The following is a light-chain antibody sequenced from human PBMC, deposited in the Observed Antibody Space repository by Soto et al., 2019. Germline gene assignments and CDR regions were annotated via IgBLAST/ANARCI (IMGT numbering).Light chain of an antibody. Sequence: QSALTQPASVSGSPGQSITISCTGTSSDVGSYNLVSWYQQHPGKAPKLRIYEGSERPSGVSNRFSGSKSGNTASLTISGLQAEDEADYYCCSYAGSNTWVFGGGTKLTVL. CDR1: SSDVGSYNL. J-gene: IGLJ3*02. CDR3: CSYAGSNTWV. V-gene: IGLV2-23*01. CDR2: EGS.